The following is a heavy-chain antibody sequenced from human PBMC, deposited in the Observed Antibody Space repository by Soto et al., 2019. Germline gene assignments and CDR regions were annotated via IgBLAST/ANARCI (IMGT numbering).Heavy chain of an antibody. CDR3: ARDELLGIVVVPAAIGMDV. Sequence: PGGSLRLSCAASGFTFSSYAMHWVRQAPGKGLEWVAVISYDGSNKYYADSVKGRFTISRDNSKNTLYLQMNSLRAEDTAVYYCARDELLGIVVVPAAIGMDVWGQGTTVTVSS. CDR2: ISYDGSNK. V-gene: IGHV3-30-3*01. D-gene: IGHD2-2*01. CDR1: GFTFSSYA. J-gene: IGHJ6*02.